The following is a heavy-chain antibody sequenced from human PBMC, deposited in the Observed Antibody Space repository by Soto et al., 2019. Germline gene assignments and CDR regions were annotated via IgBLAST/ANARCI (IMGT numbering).Heavy chain of an antibody. Sequence: SVKVSCKASGGTFSSDAISWVRQAPGQGLEWMGGIIPIFGTANYAQKFQGRVTITADESTSTAYMELSSLRSEDTAVYYCARGPSPAHYGMDVWGQGTTVTVSS. CDR3: ARGPSPAHYGMDV. CDR1: GGTFSSDA. J-gene: IGHJ6*02. D-gene: IGHD2-2*01. CDR2: IIPIFGTA. V-gene: IGHV1-69*13.